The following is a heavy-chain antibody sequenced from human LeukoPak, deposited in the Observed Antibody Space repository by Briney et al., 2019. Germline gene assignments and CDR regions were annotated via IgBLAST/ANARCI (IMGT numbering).Heavy chain of an antibody. CDR3: ARTSYTSSRFDY. CDR2: INSDGSST. V-gene: IGHV3-74*01. Sequence: GGSLRLSCAASGFIFSTYWMHWVRQAPGKGLVWVSRINSDGSSTKYADSVKGRFTISRDNAKNTLYLQMNSLRAEDTAVYYCARTSYTSSRFDYWGQGTLVTVSS. J-gene: IGHJ4*02. D-gene: IGHD6-13*01. CDR1: GFIFSTYW.